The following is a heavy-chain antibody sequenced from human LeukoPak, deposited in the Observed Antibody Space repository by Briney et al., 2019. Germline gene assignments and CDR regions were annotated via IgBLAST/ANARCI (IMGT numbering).Heavy chain of an antibody. J-gene: IGHJ4*02. CDR2: INPNSGGT. CDR1: GYTFTGYY. V-gene: IGHV1-2*02. CDR3: ARAYYGSGSEDY. Sequence: ASVKVSCKASGYTFTGYYIHWVRQAPGQGPEWMGWINPNSGGTNYAQKLQGRVTLTRDTSITTAYMELTRLRSDDTALYYCARAYYGSGSEDYWGQGTLVTVSS. D-gene: IGHD3-10*01.